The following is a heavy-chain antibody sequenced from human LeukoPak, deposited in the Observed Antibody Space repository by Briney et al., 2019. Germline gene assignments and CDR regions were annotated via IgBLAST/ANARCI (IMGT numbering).Heavy chain of an antibody. Sequence: PGGSLRLYCAASGFTFSSYAMSWVRQAPGKGLGWVSAISGGGGSTYYADSVKGRFTVSRDNSRNTLYLQMNSLRTEDTAVYYCAKSLSGYSSSWYCFDCWGQGTLVTVS. V-gene: IGHV3-23*01. J-gene: IGHJ4*02. CDR3: AKSLSGYSSSWYCFDC. CDR1: GFTFSSYA. CDR2: ISGGGGST. D-gene: IGHD6-13*01.